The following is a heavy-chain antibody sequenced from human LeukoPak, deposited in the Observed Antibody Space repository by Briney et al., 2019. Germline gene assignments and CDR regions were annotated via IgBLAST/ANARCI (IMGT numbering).Heavy chain of an antibody. CDR3: TKEDGWSDP. V-gene: IGHV3-15*01. D-gene: IGHD5-24*01. J-gene: IGHJ5*02. Sequence: PGGSLRLSCAASGFTFSDAWVNWVRQAPGKGLEWVGRIKSKIHGGTIDYAAPVKGRFNISRDDSKNTLYLQMNSLKTEDTAVYYCTKEDGWSDPWGQGTLVTVSS. CDR1: GFTFSDAW. CDR2: IKSKIHGGTI.